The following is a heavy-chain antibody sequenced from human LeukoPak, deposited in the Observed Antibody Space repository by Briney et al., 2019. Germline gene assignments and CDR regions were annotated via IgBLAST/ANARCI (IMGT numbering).Heavy chain of an antibody. V-gene: IGHV3-23*01. CDR2: ISISGSKT. Sequence: PGGSLRLSCAASEFDFSSHAMTWVRQAPGKGLEWVSAISISGSKTYYADSVKGRFTISRDNSKNTLYLQMNSLRAEDTAVYYCARDTSTELDYWGQGTLVTVSS. CDR3: ARDTSTELDY. J-gene: IGHJ4*02. CDR1: EFDFSSHA. D-gene: IGHD4-11*01.